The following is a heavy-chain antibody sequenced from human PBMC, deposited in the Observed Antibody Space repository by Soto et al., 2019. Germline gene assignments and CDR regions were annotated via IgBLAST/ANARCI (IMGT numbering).Heavy chain of an antibody. CDR1: GYTFRNCG. V-gene: IGHV1-18*01. J-gene: IGHJ6*02. CDR3: ARDRITIFDRDDMDV. D-gene: IGHD3-3*01. Sequence: GASVKVSCKASGYTFRNCGISCVRQAPGQGLEWMGWISPYNGDTKYAQKVQGRVTMTTDTSTSTTYMEVRSLRFDDTAVYYCARDRITIFDRDDMDVWGQGTTVTVSS. CDR2: ISPYNGDT.